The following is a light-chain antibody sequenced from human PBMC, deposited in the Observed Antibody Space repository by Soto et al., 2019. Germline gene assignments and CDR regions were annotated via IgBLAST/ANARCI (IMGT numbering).Light chain of an antibody. CDR3: QQLSTYPLT. CDR2: AAS. Sequence: IQLTQSPSSLSASVGDRVTITCRASQGISSYLAWYQHKPGKAPKLLIYAASTLQSGVPSRFSGSGSGTDFTLTISSLQPEDFATYYCQQLSTYPLTFGGGTRWIS. V-gene: IGKV1-9*01. CDR1: QGISSY. J-gene: IGKJ4*01.